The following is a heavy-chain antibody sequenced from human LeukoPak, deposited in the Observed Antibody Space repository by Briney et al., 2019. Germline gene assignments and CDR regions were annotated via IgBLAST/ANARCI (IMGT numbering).Heavy chain of an antibody. CDR2: IITGGSTI. Sequence: PGGSLRLSCAASGFTFRSYEMIWVRQAPGKGLEWVSYIITGGSTIYYADSMKGRFTISRDNAKDSLYLQMNSLRAEDTAVYYCAREKRSGSYQGGWFNPWGQGTLVTVSS. CDR3: AREKRSGSYQGGWFNP. D-gene: IGHD1-26*01. J-gene: IGHJ5*02. CDR1: GFTFRSYE. V-gene: IGHV3-48*03.